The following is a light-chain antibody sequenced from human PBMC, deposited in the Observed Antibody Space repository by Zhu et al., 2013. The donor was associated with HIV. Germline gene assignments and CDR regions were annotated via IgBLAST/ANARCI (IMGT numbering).Light chain of an antibody. V-gene: IGKV3D-20*01. J-gene: IGKJ4*01. CDR1: QTINNY. CDR2: DAS. CDR3: QQYGSSPLT. Sequence: IVLTQSPATLSLSPGERATLSCGASQTINNYLAWYQQKPGLAPRLLIYDASSRATGIPDRFSGSGSGTDFTLTISRLEPEDFAVYYCQQYGSSPLTFGGGTKVEIK.